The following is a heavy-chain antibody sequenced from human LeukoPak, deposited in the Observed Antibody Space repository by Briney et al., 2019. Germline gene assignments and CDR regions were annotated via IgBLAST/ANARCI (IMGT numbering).Heavy chain of an antibody. CDR2: INTNTGNP. J-gene: IGHJ4*02. Sequence: ASVKVSCKASGYTFTSYAMNWVRQAPGQGLEWMGWINTNTGNPTYAQGFTGRFVFSLDTSVSTAYYCARVVGCGGDCYSGISDYWGQGTLVTASS. D-gene: IGHD2-21*02. CDR1: GYTFTSYA. CDR3: SDY. V-gene: IGHV7-4-1*01.